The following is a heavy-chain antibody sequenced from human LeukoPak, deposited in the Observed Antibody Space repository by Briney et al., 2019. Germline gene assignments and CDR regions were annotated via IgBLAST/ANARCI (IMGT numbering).Heavy chain of an antibody. Sequence: GGSLRLSCAASGFIFSSYWMNWVRQAPGQGLEWLANIKQDGSEKYYVDSVKGRFTISRDNAKNSLYLQMNSLRAEDTAVYYCARGPLRLYDILTGYRKPFDYWGQGTLVTVSS. J-gene: IGHJ4*02. D-gene: IGHD3-9*01. CDR1: GFIFSSYW. V-gene: IGHV3-7*01. CDR3: ARGPLRLYDILTGYRKPFDY. CDR2: IKQDGSEK.